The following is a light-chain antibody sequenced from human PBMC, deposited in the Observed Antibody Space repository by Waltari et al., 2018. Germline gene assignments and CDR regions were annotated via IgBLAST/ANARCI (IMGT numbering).Light chain of an antibody. CDR1: SSTIGSNY. Sequence: QSVLTPPTSASATPGPTVTISCTVSSSTIGSNYSFWDQQLPGTAPKLLIFKNNQRPSGVPDRFSDSKSGTSASLAINGLRSEDEADYYCAAWDDSLSGLVLGGGTKVTVL. V-gene: IGLV1-47*01. J-gene: IGLJ3*02. CDR3: AAWDDSLSGLV. CDR2: KNN.